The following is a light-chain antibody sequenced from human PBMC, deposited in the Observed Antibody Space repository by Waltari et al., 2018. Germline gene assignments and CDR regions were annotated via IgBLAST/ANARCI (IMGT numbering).Light chain of an antibody. CDR1: QSLLHSNGYNY. V-gene: IGKV2-28*01. CDR3: MQALQTPV. CDR2: LGS. J-gene: IGKJ1*01. Sequence: DIVMTQSPLSLPVTPGEPASISCRSSQSLLHSNGYNYLDWYLQKPGQSPQLLIYLGSNRACGVPERVSGRGFGHGFTPKIRRGEGEDCWVYFWMQALQTPVFGQGTKVEIK.